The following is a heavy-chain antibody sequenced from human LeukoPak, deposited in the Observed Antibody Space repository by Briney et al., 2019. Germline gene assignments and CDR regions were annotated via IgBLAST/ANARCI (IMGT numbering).Heavy chain of an antibody. D-gene: IGHD3-3*01. J-gene: IGHJ4*02. CDR1: GYTFTSYG. V-gene: IGHV1-18*01. CDR2: ISAYNGNT. Sequence: GASVKVSCKASGYTFTSYGISWVRQAPGQGLEWMGWISAYNGNTNYAQKLQGRVTMTTDTSTSTAYMELRSLRSDDTAVYYCARGITIFGVVTSITAFDYWGQGTLVTVSS. CDR3: ARGITIFGVVTSITAFDY.